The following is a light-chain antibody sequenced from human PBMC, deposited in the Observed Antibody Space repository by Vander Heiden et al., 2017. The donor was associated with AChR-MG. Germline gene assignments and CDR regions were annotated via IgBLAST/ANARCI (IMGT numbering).Light chain of an antibody. CDR2: GVS. Sequence: QSALTHPASVSGFPGQSISLSSTGTSSDVGGYNYVSWCQHHLGKAPKLVIYGVSERPSGVSNRFSGSKSDNPAYRTMSGLQAEDEADYYCSSYTTSRTLVFGGGTRLTVL. J-gene: IGLJ3*02. V-gene: IGLV2-14*03. CDR3: SSYTTSRTLV. CDR1: SSDVGGYNY.